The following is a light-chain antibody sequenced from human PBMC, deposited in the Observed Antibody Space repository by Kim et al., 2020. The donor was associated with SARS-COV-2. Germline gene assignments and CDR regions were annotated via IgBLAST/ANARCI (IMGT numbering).Light chain of an antibody. V-gene: IGLV3-19*01. CDR2: GKN. Sequence: LGHAVLITCQGDSLRNYYASWYQQRPGQAPRLLIYGKNSRPSGISDRFSGSTSGNTASLTITATQAEDEADYFCSSRDSSGANVMLFGGGTQLTVL. J-gene: IGLJ3*02. CDR1: SLRNYY. CDR3: SSRDSSGANVML.